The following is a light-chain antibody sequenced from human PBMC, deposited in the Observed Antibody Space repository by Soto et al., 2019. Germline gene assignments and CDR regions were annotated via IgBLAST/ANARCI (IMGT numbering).Light chain of an antibody. CDR3: QKYNSAPT. CDR1: QGISNY. J-gene: IGKJ1*01. V-gene: IGKV1-27*01. Sequence: IQMTQSPSSLSASVGDRVTITCRASQGISNYLAWYQQKPGKIPKLLIYAASTLQSGVPSRFSGSRTGTDFTLTISSLQPEDVASYYCQKYNSAPTFGQGTKVEIK. CDR2: AAS.